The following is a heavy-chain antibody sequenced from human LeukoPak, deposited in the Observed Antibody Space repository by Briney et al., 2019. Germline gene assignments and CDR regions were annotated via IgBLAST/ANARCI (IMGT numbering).Heavy chain of an antibody. Sequence: RASVKVSCKASGYTFTGYYMHWVRQAPGQGLEWMGWINPNSGGTNYAQKFQGRVTMTRDTSISTAYMELSRPRSDDPAVYYCATMGVAWSRPFEHRGQGTLVTGSS. J-gene: IGHJ4*01. CDR1: GYTFTGYY. CDR3: ATMGVAWSRPFEH. V-gene: IGHV1-2*02. D-gene: IGHD3-16*01. CDR2: INPNSGGT.